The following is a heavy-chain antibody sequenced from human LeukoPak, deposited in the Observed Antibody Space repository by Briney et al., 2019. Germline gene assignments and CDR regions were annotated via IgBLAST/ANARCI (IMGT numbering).Heavy chain of an antibody. Sequence: GGSLRLSCAASGFTFSSYAMSWVRQAPGKGLEWVSAISGSGGSTYYVDSVKGRFTISRDNSKNTLYLQMNSLRAEDTAVYYCAKPPSGGDAFDYWGQGTLVTVSS. V-gene: IGHV3-23*01. D-gene: IGHD2-21*01. CDR1: GFTFSSYA. CDR3: AKPPSGGDAFDY. J-gene: IGHJ4*02. CDR2: ISGSGGST.